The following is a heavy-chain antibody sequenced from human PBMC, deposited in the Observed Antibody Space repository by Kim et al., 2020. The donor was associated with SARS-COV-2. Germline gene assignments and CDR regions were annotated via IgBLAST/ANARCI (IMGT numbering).Heavy chain of an antibody. CDR1: GYTFTAYY. V-gene: IGHV1-2*02. CDR2: INPNSGGT. J-gene: IGHJ6*02. CDR3: ARRYQDSSGFLSAYGMDV. D-gene: IGHD3-22*01. Sequence: ASVKVSCKASGYTFTAYYIHWVLQAPGQGPEWMAWINPNSGGTNYAQKFQGRVTVTTDTSITTAYMELIRLTSDDTAVYYCARRYQDSSGFLSAYGMDVWGQGTTVTVSS.